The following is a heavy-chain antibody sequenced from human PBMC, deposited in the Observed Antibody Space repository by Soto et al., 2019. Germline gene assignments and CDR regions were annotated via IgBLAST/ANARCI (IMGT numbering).Heavy chain of an antibody. V-gene: IGHV3-23*01. CDR2: ISGSGGST. CDR1: GFTFSSYA. CDR3: AKGFLEWSGPDY. D-gene: IGHD3-3*01. J-gene: IGHJ4*02. Sequence: EVQLLESGGGLVQPGGSLRLSCAASGFTFSSYAMSWVRQAPGKGLEWVSAISGSGGSTYYADSVKGRFTISRDNSKNALYLQMNSLRAEDTAVYYCAKGFLEWSGPDYWGQGTLVTVSS.